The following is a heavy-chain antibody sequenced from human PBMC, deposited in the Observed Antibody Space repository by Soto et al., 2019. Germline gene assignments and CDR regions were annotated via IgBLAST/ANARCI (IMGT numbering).Heavy chain of an antibody. J-gene: IGHJ5*02. CDR2: INAGNGST. V-gene: IGHV1-3*01. CDR1: GYRFTTYS. CDR3: AKNKFQAANWFAA. Sequence: GASVKVSCEASGYRFTTYSLHWVRQAPGQSLEWMGWINAGNGSTEYSQKFQDRLTFTRDTSANTAFMELNSLTPEDTAVYFCAKNKFQAANWFAAWGQGTLVTVSS.